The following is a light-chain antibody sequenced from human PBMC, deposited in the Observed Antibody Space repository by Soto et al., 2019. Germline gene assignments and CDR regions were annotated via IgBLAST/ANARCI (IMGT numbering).Light chain of an antibody. CDR2: EVS. J-gene: IGLJ1*01. CDR1: SSDVGGYNY. Sequence: LTQPASVSGSRGQSITISCTGTSSDVGGYNYVSWYQQQSGKAPKLMIHEVSNRPSGVSNRFSGSKSGNTASLTISGLQAEDEADYYCSSYTSSRAYVFGIGTKVTVL. V-gene: IGLV2-14*01. CDR3: SSYTSSRAYV.